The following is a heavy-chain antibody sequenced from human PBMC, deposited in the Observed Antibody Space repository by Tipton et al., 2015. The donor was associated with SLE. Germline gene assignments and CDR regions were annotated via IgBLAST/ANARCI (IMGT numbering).Heavy chain of an antibody. CDR3: ARDGQWLEYYYYYYMDV. V-gene: IGHV3-30*03. CDR2: ISYDGSNK. CDR1: GFTFSSYG. Sequence: SLRLSCAASGFTFSSYGMHWVRQAPGKGLEWVALISYDGSNKYYADSVKGRFTISRDNSKNTLYLQMNSLRAEDTAVYYCARDGQWLEYYYYYYMDVWGKGTTVTVSS. D-gene: IGHD6-19*01. J-gene: IGHJ6*03.